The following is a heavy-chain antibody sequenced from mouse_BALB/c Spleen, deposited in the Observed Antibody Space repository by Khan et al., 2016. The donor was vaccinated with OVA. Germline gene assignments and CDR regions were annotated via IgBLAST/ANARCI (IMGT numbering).Heavy chain of an antibody. Sequence: DVKLVESGGDLVKPGGSLKLSCAASGFTFSTYGMSWVRQTPDKRLEWVATVSTGGGYTYYPDSVKGRFTISRDQAKNTLYLQMSSLKSEDTAMFYCARLAYYYDSEGFAYWGQGTLVTVSA. CDR3: ARLAYYYDSEGFAY. V-gene: IGHV5-6*02. CDR1: GFTFSTYG. CDR2: VSTGGGYT. D-gene: IGHD1-1*01. J-gene: IGHJ3*01.